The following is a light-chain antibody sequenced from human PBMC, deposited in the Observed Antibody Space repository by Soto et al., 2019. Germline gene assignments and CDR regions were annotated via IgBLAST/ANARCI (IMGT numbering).Light chain of an antibody. Sequence: QSALTQPASVSGSPGQSITISCTGTSSDVGGYNYVSWYQQHPGKAPKLIIYDVSNRPSGLSNRFSGSKSGTTASLTISGLQAEDEADYYCSSNTSSISVIFGRGTKLTVL. CDR2: DVS. CDR1: SSDVGGYNY. J-gene: IGLJ2*01. CDR3: SSNTSSISVI. V-gene: IGLV2-14*01.